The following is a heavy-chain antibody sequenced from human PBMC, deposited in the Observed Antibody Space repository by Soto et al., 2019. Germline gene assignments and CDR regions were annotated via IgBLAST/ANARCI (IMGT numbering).Heavy chain of an antibody. V-gene: IGHV4-4*02. CDR1: GGSISSSNW. CDR3: ARLGDSSSWYADWFDP. CDR2: IYHSGST. Sequence: PSETLSLTCAVSGGSISSSNWWSWVRQPPVKGLEWTGEIYHSGSTNYNPSLKSRVTISVDKSKNQFSLKLSSVTAADTAVYYCARLGDSSSWYADWFDPWGQGTLVTVSS. D-gene: IGHD6-13*01. J-gene: IGHJ5*02.